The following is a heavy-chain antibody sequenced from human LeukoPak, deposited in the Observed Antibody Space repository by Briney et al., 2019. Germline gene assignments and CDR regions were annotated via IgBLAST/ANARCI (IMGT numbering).Heavy chain of an antibody. J-gene: IGHJ6*02. Sequence: PGASVKFSCKASGGTFSSYAISWVRQAPGQGLEWMGGIIPIFGTANYAQKFQGRVTITADESTSTAYMELSSLRSEDTAVYYCARALPDYDFWSGYYTRSYYYYYGMDVWGQGTTVTVSS. D-gene: IGHD3-3*01. CDR1: GGTFSSYA. CDR2: IIPIFGTA. V-gene: IGHV1-69*13. CDR3: ARALPDYDFWSGYYTRSYYYYYGMDV.